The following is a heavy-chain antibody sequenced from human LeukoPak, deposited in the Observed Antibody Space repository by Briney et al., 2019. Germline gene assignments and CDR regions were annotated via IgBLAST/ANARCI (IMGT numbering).Heavy chain of an antibody. CDR1: GFTFSSYW. Sequence: PGGSLRLSCAASGFTFSSYWMSWVRQAPGKGLEWVANIKEDGSQKYYVDSVKGRFTISRDNAKNSLFLQMNSLRAEDTAVYYCARTLAKWGAFDIWGQGTMVTVSS. CDR3: ARTLAKWGAFDI. D-gene: IGHD2-8*01. J-gene: IGHJ3*02. CDR2: IKEDGSQK. V-gene: IGHV3-7*03.